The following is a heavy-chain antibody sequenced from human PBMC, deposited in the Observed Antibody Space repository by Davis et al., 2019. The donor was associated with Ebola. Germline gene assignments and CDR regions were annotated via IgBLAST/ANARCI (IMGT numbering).Heavy chain of an antibody. J-gene: IGHJ3*02. CDR2: MYPGDSDG. Sequence: GESLKISCQGSGYIFPNYWIAWVRQMPGKGLEWMGIMYPGDSDGTYNPSFQGQGTMSVDKSVSTAYLQWSSLKASDTAIYFCARPRSGDGPSDTWGQGTMVTVSS. CDR3: ARPRSGDGPSDT. CDR1: GYIFPNYW. V-gene: IGHV5-51*01. D-gene: IGHD3-3*01.